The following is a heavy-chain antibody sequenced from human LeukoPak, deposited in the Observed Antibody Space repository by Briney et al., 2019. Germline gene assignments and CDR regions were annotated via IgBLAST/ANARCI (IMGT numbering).Heavy chain of an antibody. D-gene: IGHD2-21*02. Sequence: ASVKVSCKASGYTFTGYYMHWVRQAPGQGFEWMGWINPNTGGTHYAQNFQGRVTMTRDTSISTAYMAFSRLKSDDTAVYFCARGDGDHVGNDYWGHGTLVTVSS. CDR1: GYTFTGYY. CDR3: ARGDGDHVGNDY. J-gene: IGHJ4*01. CDR2: INPNTGGT. V-gene: IGHV1-2*02.